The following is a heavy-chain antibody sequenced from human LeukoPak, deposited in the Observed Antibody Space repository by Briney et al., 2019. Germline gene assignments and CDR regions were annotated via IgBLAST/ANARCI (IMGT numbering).Heavy chain of an antibody. CDR2: ISSSSSYI. CDR1: GFTFSSYS. D-gene: IGHD1-7*01. CDR3: ARGLTGTTADY. J-gene: IGHJ4*02. V-gene: IGHV3-21*01. Sequence: GGSLRLSCAASGFTFSSYSMNWVRQAPGKGLELVSSISSSSSYIYYADSVRGRFTISRDNAKNSLYLQMNSLRAEDTAVYYCARGLTGTTADYWGQGTLVTVSS.